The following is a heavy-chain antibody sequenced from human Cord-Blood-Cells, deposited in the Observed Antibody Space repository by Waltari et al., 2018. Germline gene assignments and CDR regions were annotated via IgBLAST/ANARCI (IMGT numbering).Heavy chain of an antibody. D-gene: IGHD6-13*01. CDR3: ARTRYSSSWYLLDY. CDR2: ISYDGSNK. J-gene: IGHJ4*02. CDR1: GFTFSSYA. Sequence: QVQLVESGGGVVQPGRSLRLSCAASGFTFSSYAMHWVRQAPGKGLEGVAVISYDGSNKYYADAVNDRFTISRNNSKNTLYLQMNSLRAEDTAVYYCARTRYSSSWYLLDYWGQGTLVTVSS. V-gene: IGHV3-30-3*01.